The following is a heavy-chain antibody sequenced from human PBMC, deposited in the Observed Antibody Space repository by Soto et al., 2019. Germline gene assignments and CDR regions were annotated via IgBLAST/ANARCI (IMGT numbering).Heavy chain of an antibody. D-gene: IGHD2-2*01. CDR3: AREGYCISTSCRHYDYYGMDV. J-gene: IGHJ6*02. CDR1: GYTFTSYG. CDR2: ISAYNGNT. Sequence: ASVKVSCKASGYTFTSYGISWVRQAPGQGLEWMGWISAYNGNTNYAQKLQGRVTMTTDTSTSTAYMELRSLRSDDTAVYYCAREGYCISTSCRHYDYYGMDVWGQGSTVTVSS. V-gene: IGHV1-18*01.